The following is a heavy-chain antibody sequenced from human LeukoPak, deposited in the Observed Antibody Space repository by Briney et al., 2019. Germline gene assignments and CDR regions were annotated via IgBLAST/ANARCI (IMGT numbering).Heavy chain of an antibody. J-gene: IGHJ5*02. CDR3: ARGRWGYSSSWCLNWFDP. CDR2: IYYSGST. V-gene: IGHV4-39*01. CDR1: GGSISSSSYY. Sequence: SETLSLTCTVSGGSISSSSYYWGWIRQPPGKGLEWIGSIYYSGSTYYNPSLKSRVTISVDTSKNQFSLKLSSVTAADTAVYYCARGRWGYSSSWCLNWFDPWGQGTLVTVSS. D-gene: IGHD6-13*01.